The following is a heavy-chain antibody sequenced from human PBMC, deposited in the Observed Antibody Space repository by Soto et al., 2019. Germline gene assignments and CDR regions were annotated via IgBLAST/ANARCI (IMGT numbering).Heavy chain of an antibody. CDR3: ARGLLGDYSFDF. D-gene: IGHD2-21*02. V-gene: IGHV4-31*03. CDR2: IYYSGTT. CDR1: GGSISTHGYY. Sequence: SETLSLTCTVSGGSISTHGYYSNWIRHHPGKGLEWIGNIYYSGTTFFNPSLKSRLTMSIDTSKNQFSLSLTSVTAADTALYYCARGLLGDYSFDFWGQGIQVTVSS. J-gene: IGHJ4*02.